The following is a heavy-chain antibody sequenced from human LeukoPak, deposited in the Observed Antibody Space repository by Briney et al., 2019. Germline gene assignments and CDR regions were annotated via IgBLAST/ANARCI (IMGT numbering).Heavy chain of an antibody. CDR3: AKSEAGFGWVAVAGTGGFDY. J-gene: IGHJ4*02. CDR1: GYTFTNYG. D-gene: IGHD6-19*01. Sequence: ASVKVSCKASGYTFTNYGISWVRQAPGQGLEWMGWISADNGNTNYAQKLQARVTMTKDTSTSTAYMERKSLRSDDTAVYYCAKSEAGFGWVAVAGTGGFDYWGQGTLVTVSS. CDR2: ISADNGNT. V-gene: IGHV1-18*04.